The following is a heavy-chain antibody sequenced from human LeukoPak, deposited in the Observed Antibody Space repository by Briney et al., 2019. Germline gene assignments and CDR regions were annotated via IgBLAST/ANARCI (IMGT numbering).Heavy chain of an antibody. V-gene: IGHV4-34*01. CDR2: INHSGST. D-gene: IGHD5-24*01. Sequence: SETLSLTCAVYGGSFSGYYWSWIRQPPGKGLEWIGEINHSGSTNYNPSLKSRVTISVDTSKNQFSLKLSSVTAADTAVYYCARVSRDGYNRYLDYWGQGTLVTVSS. CDR3: ARVSRDGYNRYLDY. CDR1: GGSFSGYY. J-gene: IGHJ4*02.